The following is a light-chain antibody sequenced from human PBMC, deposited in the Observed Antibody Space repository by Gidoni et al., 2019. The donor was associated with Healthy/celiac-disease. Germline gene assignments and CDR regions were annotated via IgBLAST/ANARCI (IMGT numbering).Light chain of an antibody. Sequence: DIQMTPSPSTLSASVGDRVTITCRASQSISSWLAWYQQKPGKAPKLLIYKASSLESGVPARFSGSGSGTEFTLTISSLQPDDFATYYCKQYNSYSETFXQXTKVXIK. CDR2: KAS. J-gene: IGKJ1*01. CDR3: KQYNSYSET. CDR1: QSISSW. V-gene: IGKV1-5*03.